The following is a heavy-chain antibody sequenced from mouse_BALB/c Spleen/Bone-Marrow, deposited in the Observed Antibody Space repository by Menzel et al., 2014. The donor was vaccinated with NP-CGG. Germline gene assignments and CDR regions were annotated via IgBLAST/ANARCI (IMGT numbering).Heavy chain of an antibody. D-gene: IGHD2-1*01. V-gene: IGHV5-9-3*01. J-gene: IGHJ3*01. CDR3: ARQRDGNYREFAY. CDR1: GFSFSSYA. CDR2: ISSGGSYT. Sequence: EVQLQESGGGLVKPGGSLKLSCAASGFSFSSYAISWVRQTPEKRLEWVATISSGGSYTYYPASVKGRFTISRDNAKNTPYLQMSSLRSEDTAMYYCARQRDGNYREFAYWGQGTLVTVSA.